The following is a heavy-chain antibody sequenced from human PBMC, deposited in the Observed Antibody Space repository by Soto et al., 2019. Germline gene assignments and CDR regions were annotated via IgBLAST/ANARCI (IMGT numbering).Heavy chain of an antibody. J-gene: IGHJ4*02. Sequence: SETLSLTCAVYGGSFSGYYWSWIRQPPGKGLEWIGEINHSGSTNYNPSLKSRVTISVDTSKNQFSLKLSSVTAADTAVYYCARGFGIAARPGYWGQGTLVTVSS. CDR1: GGSFSGYY. CDR3: ARGFGIAARPGY. CDR2: INHSGST. V-gene: IGHV4-34*01. D-gene: IGHD6-6*01.